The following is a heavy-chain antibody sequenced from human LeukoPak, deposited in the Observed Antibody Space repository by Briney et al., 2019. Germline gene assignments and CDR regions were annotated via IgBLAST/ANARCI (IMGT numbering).Heavy chain of an antibody. D-gene: IGHD6-13*01. Sequence: GGSLRLSCAASGFTFDDYGMHWVRQAPGKGLEWVSGISWNSGSRAYADSVKGRFTISRDNVKNSLYLQMNSLRAEDMALYYCAKGGYSNSPGYMDVWRKGTTVTVSS. CDR2: ISWNSGSR. CDR1: GFTFDDYG. J-gene: IGHJ6*03. CDR3: AKGGYSNSPGYMDV. V-gene: IGHV3-9*03.